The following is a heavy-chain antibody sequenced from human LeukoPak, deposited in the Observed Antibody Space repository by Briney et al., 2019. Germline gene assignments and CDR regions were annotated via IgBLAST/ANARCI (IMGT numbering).Heavy chain of an antibody. CDR2: INPNSGGT. CDR3: ARGPPHRGSYLYYYYYYMDV. Sequence: ASVKVSCKASGYTFTGYYMHWVRQAPGQGLEWMGWINPNSGGTNYAQKFQGRVTMTRDTSISTAYMELSRLRSDDTAVYYCARGPPHRGSYLYYYYYYMDVWGKGTTVTISS. J-gene: IGHJ6*03. CDR1: GYTFTGYY. D-gene: IGHD1-26*01. V-gene: IGHV1-2*02.